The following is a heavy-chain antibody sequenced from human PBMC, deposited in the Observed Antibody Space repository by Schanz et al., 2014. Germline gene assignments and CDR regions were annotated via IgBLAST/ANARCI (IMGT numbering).Heavy chain of an antibody. CDR2: ISAYNGNT. J-gene: IGHJ4*02. CDR1: GGTFSSFG. D-gene: IGHD6-19*01. Sequence: VQLEQSGAEVKKPGSSVKVSCKASGGTFSSFGINWVRQAPGQGLEWMGWISAYNGNTNYAQKLQGRVTMTTDTSTSTAYMELRSLRSDDTAVYYCARGGYSSGWYDRDIAHFDYGGQGTLVTVSS. V-gene: IGHV1-18*01. CDR3: ARGGYSSGWYDRDIAHFDY.